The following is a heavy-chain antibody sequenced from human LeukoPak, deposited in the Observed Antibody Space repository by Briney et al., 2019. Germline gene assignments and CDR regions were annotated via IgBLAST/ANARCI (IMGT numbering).Heavy chain of an antibody. CDR1: GGAISSYY. CDR2: IYTNGNT. Sequence: SETLSLTCTVSGGAISSYYWSWIRQPAGKGLEWIGRIYTNGNTDYNPSLKSRVTMSVDTSNNQFSLKLKSVTAADTAVYYCATEGLGSSRWFDYWGQGTLVTVSS. CDR3: ATEGLGSSRWFDY. D-gene: IGHD6-13*01. J-gene: IGHJ4*02. V-gene: IGHV4-4*07.